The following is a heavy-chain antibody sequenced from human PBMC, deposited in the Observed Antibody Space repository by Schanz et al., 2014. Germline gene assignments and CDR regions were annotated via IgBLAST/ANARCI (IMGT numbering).Heavy chain of an antibody. Sequence: QVQLQESGPGLVKPSGTLSLTCAVSGGSISSSNWWSWVRQPPGKGLEWIGEIYHSGRTNYNPSLKSRVTKAVDKPNNDSSLKLSSGTAADTAVYYCARGAGGGSGTYYGAYYNYYYMDVWGKGTTVTVSS. CDR2: IYHSGRT. CDR3: ARGAGGGSGTYYGAYYNYYYMDV. D-gene: IGHD3-10*01. J-gene: IGHJ6*03. V-gene: IGHV4-4*02. CDR1: GGSISSSNW.